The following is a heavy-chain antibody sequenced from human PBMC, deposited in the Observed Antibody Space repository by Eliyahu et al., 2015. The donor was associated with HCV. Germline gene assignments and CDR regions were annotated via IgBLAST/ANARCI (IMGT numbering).Heavy chain of an antibody. V-gene: IGHV1-46*01. CDR2: INPSGGST. D-gene: IGHD1-26*01. Sequence: QVXLVQSGAEVKKPGASVKVSXKXSGXTFTSYYMXWVRQAPGQGLEWMGIINPSGGSTSYAQKFQGRVTMTRDTSTSTVYMELSSLRSEDTAVYYCARVLRPDLVGKEAGYWGQGTLVTVSS. CDR1: GXTFTSYY. J-gene: IGHJ4*02. CDR3: ARVLRPDLVGKEAGY.